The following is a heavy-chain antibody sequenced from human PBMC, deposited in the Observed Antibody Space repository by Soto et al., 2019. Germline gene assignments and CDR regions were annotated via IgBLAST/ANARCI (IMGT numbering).Heavy chain of an antibody. V-gene: IGHV4-34*01. CDR2: INHSGST. Sequence: PSETLSLTCTVSGGSISSYYWSWIRQPPGKGLEWIGEINHSGSTNYNPSLKSRVTISVDTSKNQFSLKLSSVTAADTAVYYCARGTAAAKNDYWGQGTLVTVSS. CDR1: GGSISSYY. J-gene: IGHJ4*02. CDR3: ARGTAAAKNDY. D-gene: IGHD6-13*01.